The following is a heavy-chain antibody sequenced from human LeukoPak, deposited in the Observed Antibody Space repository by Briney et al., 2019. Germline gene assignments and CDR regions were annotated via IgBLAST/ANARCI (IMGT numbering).Heavy chain of an antibody. CDR1: GFTFINAW. Sequence: PGGSLRLSCAASGFTFINAWMSWVRQAPGKGLEWVANIKQDGSEKYHMDSLKGRFTISRDNARNSLHLEMNSVRVEDTAVYYCVRDSFRAPTAFDYWGQGTLVTVSS. J-gene: IGHJ4*02. CDR2: IKQDGSEK. V-gene: IGHV3-7*04. CDR3: VRDSFRAPTAFDY.